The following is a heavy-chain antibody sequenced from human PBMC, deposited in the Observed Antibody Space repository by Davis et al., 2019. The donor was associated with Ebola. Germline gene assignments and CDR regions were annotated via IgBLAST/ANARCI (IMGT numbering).Heavy chain of an antibody. CDR1: GGSVSSGSYY. V-gene: IGHV4-61*01. D-gene: IGHD6-19*01. CDR2: IYYSGST. Sequence: SETLSLTCTVSGGSVSSGSYYWSWIRQPPGKGLEWIGYIYYSGSTNYNPSLKSRVTISVDTSKNQFSLKLSSVTAADTAVYYCARVRSGWYWFDPWGQGTLVTVSS. J-gene: IGHJ5*02. CDR3: ARVRSGWYWFDP.